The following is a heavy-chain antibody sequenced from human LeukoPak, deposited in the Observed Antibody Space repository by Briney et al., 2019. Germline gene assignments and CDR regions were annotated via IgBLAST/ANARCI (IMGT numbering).Heavy chain of an antibody. CDR3: ARHQLLYWCFDL. V-gene: IGHV4-59*01. CDR2: IYYSGST. D-gene: IGHD2-2*01. Sequence: SETLSLTCTVSGGSISSYYWSWIRQPPGKGLEWIGYIYYSGSTNYNPSLKSRVTISVDTSKNQFSLKLSSVTAADTAVYYCARHQLLYWCFDLWGRGTLVTVSS. J-gene: IGHJ2*01. CDR1: GGSISSYY.